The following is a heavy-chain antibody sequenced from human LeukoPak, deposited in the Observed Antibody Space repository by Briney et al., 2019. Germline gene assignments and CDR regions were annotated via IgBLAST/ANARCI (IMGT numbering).Heavy chain of an antibody. CDR3: ARGGSYYGSGSYYNCDY. CDR1: GYTFSNYD. CDR2: MNPNSGST. J-gene: IGHJ4*02. V-gene: IGHV1-8*01. Sequence: ASVKVSCKASGYTFSNYDFNWMRQATGQGLEWMGWMNPNSGSTGYSQKFQARVTMTRDTSTNTAYMELSSLRSEDTAVYYCARGGSYYGSGSYYNCDYWGQGTLVTVSS. D-gene: IGHD3-10*01.